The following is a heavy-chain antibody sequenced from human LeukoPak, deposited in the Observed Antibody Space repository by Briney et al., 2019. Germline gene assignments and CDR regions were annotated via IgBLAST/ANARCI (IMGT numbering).Heavy chain of an antibody. CDR3: ARGGKIVLLWFDRGSYFDY. CDR1: GYTFTGYY. CDR2: INPNSGGT. V-gene: IGHV1-2*02. J-gene: IGHJ4*02. D-gene: IGHD3-10*01. Sequence: GASVKVSCKASGYTFTGYYMHWVRQAPGQGLEWMGWINPNSGGTNYAQKFQGRVTMTRDTSISTAYMELSRLRSDDTAVYHCARGGKIVLLWFDRGSYFDYWGQGTLVTVSS.